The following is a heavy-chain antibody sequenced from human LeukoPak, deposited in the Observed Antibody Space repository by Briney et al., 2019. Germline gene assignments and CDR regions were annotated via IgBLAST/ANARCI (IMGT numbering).Heavy chain of an antibody. D-gene: IGHD3-10*01. J-gene: IGHJ6*04. CDR1: GFTFSSYG. Sequence: PGRSLRLSCAASGFTFSSYGMHWVRQAPGKGLEWVAVISYDGSNKYYADSVKGRFTISRDNSKNTLYLQMNSLRAEDTAVYYCAKDPIWFGAFCYGMDVWGKGTTVTVSS. CDR2: ISYDGSNK. V-gene: IGHV3-30*18. CDR3: AKDPIWFGAFCYGMDV.